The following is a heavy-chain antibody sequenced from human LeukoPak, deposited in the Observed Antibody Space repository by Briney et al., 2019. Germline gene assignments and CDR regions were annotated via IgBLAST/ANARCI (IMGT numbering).Heavy chain of an antibody. CDR3: TTGLEAAGDHDAFDI. CDR2: IKSKTDGGTT. V-gene: IGHV3-15*01. J-gene: IGHJ3*02. Sequence: GGSLRLSCAAFGFTFSNAWTSWVRQAPGKGLEWVGRIKSKTDGGTTDYAAPVKGRFTISRDDSKNTLYLQMNSLKTEDTAVYYCTTGLEAAGDHDAFDIWGQGTMVTVSS. CDR1: GFTFSNAW. D-gene: IGHD6-13*01.